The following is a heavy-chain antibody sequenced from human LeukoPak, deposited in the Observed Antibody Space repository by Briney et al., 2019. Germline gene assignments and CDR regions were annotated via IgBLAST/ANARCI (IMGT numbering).Heavy chain of an antibody. J-gene: IGHJ6*03. CDR3: ARAGLTYYDFWSGYPYYMDV. CDR1: GFTFSSYW. CDR2: IKQEGSEK. D-gene: IGHD3-3*01. V-gene: IGHV3-7*01. Sequence: SGGSLRLSCAASGFTFSSYWMSWVRQAPGKGLEWVANIKQEGSEKYYVDSVKGRFTISRDNAKNSLYLQMNSLRAEDTAVYYCARAGLTYYDFWSGYPYYMDVWGKGTTVTVSS.